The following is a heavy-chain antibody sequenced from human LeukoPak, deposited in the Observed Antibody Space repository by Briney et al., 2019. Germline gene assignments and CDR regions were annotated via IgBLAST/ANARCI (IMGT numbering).Heavy chain of an antibody. CDR1: GFIFDSYG. CDR2: ISAGSSNT. CDR3: ARSAVQANTPFYFDF. D-gene: IGHD1-26*01. V-gene: IGHV3-48*01. J-gene: IGHJ4*02. Sequence: GGSLRLSYSASGFIFDSYGMNWVRQAPGSGLQWVAYISAGSSNTFYADSVKGRFTISRDDADNFLHLQMNSLSAEDTAVYYCARSAVQANTPFYFDFWGQGALVTVSS.